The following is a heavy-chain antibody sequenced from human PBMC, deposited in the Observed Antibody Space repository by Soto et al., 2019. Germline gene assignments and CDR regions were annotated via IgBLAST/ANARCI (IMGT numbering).Heavy chain of an antibody. Sequence: QVQLVESGGGVVQPGRSLRLSCAASGFTFSSYAMLWVRQAPGKGLEWVAVISYDGSNKYYADSVKGRFTISRDNSKNXLXXQMNSLRAEDTAVYYCARTPRGQWELPYYYYGMDVWGQGTTVTVSS. J-gene: IGHJ6*02. CDR1: GFTFSSYA. CDR2: ISYDGSNK. D-gene: IGHD1-26*01. V-gene: IGHV3-30-3*01. CDR3: ARTPRGQWELPYYYYGMDV.